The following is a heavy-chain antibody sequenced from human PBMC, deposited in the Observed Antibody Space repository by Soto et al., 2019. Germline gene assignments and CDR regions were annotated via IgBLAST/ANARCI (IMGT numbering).Heavy chain of an antibody. CDR3: AKDRDYINWFDP. CDR2: ISGSGGST. V-gene: IGHV3-23*01. Sequence: EVQLLESGGGLVQPGGSLRLSCAASGFTFSSYAMSWVRQAPGKGLELVSAISGSGGSTYYADSVKGRFTISRDNSKNTLYLQMNSLRAEDTAVYYCAKDRDYINWFDPWGQGPLVTVSS. J-gene: IGHJ5*02. CDR1: GFTFSSYA. D-gene: IGHD4-4*01.